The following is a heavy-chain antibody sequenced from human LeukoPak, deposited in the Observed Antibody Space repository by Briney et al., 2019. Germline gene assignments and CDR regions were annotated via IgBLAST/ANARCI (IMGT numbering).Heavy chain of an antibody. CDR2: INHSGST. J-gene: IGHJ5*02. V-gene: IGHV4-34*01. Sequence: KPSETLSLTCAVYGGSFSGYYWSWIRQPPGKGLEWIGEINHSGSTNYNPSLKSRVTISVDTSKNQFSLKLSSVTAADTAVYYCARGPNPLGYCSSTSCLKDWFDPWGQGTLVTVSS. CDR3: ARGPNPLGYCSSTSCLKDWFDP. CDR1: GGSFSGYY. D-gene: IGHD2-2*01.